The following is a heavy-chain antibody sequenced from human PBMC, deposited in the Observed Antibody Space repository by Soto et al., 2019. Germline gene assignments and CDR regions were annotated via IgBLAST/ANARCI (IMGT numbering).Heavy chain of an antibody. Sequence: EVQLLESGGGLVQPGGSLRLSCAASGFTFSSYAMSWVRQAPGKGLEWVSAISGSGGSTYYADSVKGRFTISRDNSKNTLYLQMNSLRAEDTAVYYCAKRVDEWLHFTMIGCYFDYWGQGTLVTVSS. J-gene: IGHJ4*02. CDR1: GFTFSSYA. V-gene: IGHV3-23*01. CDR2: ISGSGGST. D-gene: IGHD5-12*01. CDR3: AKRVDEWLHFTMIGCYFDY.